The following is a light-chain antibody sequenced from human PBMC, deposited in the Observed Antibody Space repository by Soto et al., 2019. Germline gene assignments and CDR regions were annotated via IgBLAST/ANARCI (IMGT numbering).Light chain of an antibody. CDR2: NSN. Sequence: QSVLTQPPSASRTPGQRVTISCSGSSSNIGSHAVNWYQQLPETAPKLLIYNSNQRPSGVPDRFSGSKSGTSASLAISGLQSEDEADYYCTAWDDSLSGPVFGGGTKLTVL. V-gene: IGLV1-44*01. CDR1: SSNIGSHA. J-gene: IGLJ2*01. CDR3: TAWDDSLSGPV.